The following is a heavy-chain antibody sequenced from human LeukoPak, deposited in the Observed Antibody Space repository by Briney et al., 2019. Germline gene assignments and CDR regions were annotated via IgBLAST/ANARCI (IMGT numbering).Heavy chain of an antibody. Sequence: SETLSLTCAVSGGSISSGGYSWSWIRQPPGKGLEWIGYINYSGSTNYNPSLKSRVTISVDTSKNQFSLKLRSVTAADTAVYYCARYNSSWYDYWGQGTLVTVSS. CDR3: ARYNSSWYDY. V-gene: IGHV4-61*08. CDR1: GGSISSGGYS. CDR2: INYSGST. D-gene: IGHD6-13*01. J-gene: IGHJ4*02.